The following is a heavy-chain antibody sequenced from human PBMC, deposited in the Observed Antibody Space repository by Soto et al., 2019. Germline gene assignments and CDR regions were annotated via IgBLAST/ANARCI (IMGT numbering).Heavy chain of an antibody. CDR2: ISYDGSNK. J-gene: IGHJ4*02. V-gene: IGHV3-30-3*01. D-gene: IGHD4-17*01. CDR1: GFTFSSYA. Sequence: QVQLVESGGGVVQPGRSLRLSCAASGFTFSSYAMHWVRQAPGKGLEWVAVISYDGSNKYYADSVKGRFTISRDNSKNTLYLQMKSLRAEDTAVYYCARDTSHYGDYNPHFDSWGQGTLVTVSS. CDR3: ARDTSHYGDYNPHFDS.